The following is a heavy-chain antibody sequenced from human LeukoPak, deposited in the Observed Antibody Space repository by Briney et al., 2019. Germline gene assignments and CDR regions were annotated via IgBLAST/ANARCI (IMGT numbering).Heavy chain of an antibody. CDR2: ISGSGGST. CDR1: GFTFSSYA. V-gene: IGHV3-23*01. D-gene: IGHD6-19*01. J-gene: IGHJ4*02. CDR3: AKPGGQWLVFPHFDY. Sequence: GRSLRLSCAASGFTFSSYAMSWVRQAPGKGLEWVSAISGSGGSTYYADSVKGRFTISRDNSKDTLNLQMNSLRAEDTAVYYCAKPGGQWLVFPHFDYWGQGTLVTVSS.